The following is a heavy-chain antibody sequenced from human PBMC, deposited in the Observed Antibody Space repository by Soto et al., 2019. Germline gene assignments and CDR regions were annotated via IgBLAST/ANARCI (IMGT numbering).Heavy chain of an antibody. CDR3: ARKVPGSTTRPDYWYFDL. D-gene: IGHD3-10*01. Sequence: EVQLLESGGGLVQPGGSLRLSCAASGFTFISYAMNWVRQAPGKGLQWVSAISGGGDATFYADSVKGRFTISRDNSRNTVTLQMNSLGADDTAVYYCARKVPGSTTRPDYWYFDLWGGCTLVTVSS. V-gene: IGHV3-23*01. CDR2: ISGGGDAT. CDR1: GFTFISYA. J-gene: IGHJ2*01.